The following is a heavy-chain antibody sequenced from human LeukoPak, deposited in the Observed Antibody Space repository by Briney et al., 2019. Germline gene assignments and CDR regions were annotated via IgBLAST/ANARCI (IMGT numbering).Heavy chain of an antibody. D-gene: IGHD3-22*01. V-gene: IGHV3-7*01. J-gene: IGHJ4*02. CDR1: GFSFSCYW. Sequence: GGSLRLSCAASGFSFSCYWMAWVRQAPGKGLEWVANIKYDGSLKFYGGSVKGRFTISRDNTKNSLYLEMNSLRVDDTALYFCASSHDSSGNDWGQGTMVTVSS. CDR2: IKYDGSLK. CDR3: ASSHDSSGND.